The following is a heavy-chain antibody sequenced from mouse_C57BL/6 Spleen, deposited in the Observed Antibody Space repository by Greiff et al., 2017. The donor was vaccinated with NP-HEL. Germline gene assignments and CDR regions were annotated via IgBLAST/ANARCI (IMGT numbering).Heavy chain of an antibody. J-gene: IGHJ2*01. CDR2: IDPEDGDT. CDR3: TFTTVVATNFDY. CDR1: GFNIKDYY. V-gene: IGHV14-1*01. D-gene: IGHD1-1*01. Sequence: VQLKQSGAELVRPGASVKLSCTASGFNIKDYYMHWVKQRPEQGLEWIGRIDPEDGDTEYAPKFQGKATMTADTSSNTAYLQLSSLTSEDTAVYYCTFTTVVATNFDYWGQGTTLTVSS.